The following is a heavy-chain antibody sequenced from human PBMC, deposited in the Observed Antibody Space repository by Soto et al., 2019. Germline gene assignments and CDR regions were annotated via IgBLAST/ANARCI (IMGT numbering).Heavy chain of an antibody. J-gene: IGHJ4*02. V-gene: IGHV3-64D*06. CDR1: GFTFSSYA. Sequence: GGSLRLSCSASGFTFSSYAMHWVRQAPGKGLEYVSSISTNGGSTHYADSVKGRFTISRDNSKNTQYLQMSSLRADDTAVYYCVKGEYYYDSSGYYPFYYWCQGTLVTVPQ. D-gene: IGHD3-22*01. CDR3: VKGEYYYDSSGYYPFYY. CDR2: ISTNGGST.